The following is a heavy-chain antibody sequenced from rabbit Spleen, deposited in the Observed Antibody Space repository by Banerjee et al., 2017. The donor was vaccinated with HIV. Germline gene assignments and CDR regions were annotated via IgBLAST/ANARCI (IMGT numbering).Heavy chain of an antibody. CDR3: ARDPYSYDDYGDYFWFDL. V-gene: IGHV1S40*01. J-gene: IGHJ4*01. D-gene: IGHD2-1*01. CDR2: IAGSSSGFT. Sequence: QSLEESGGDLVKPGASLTLTCTASGFSFSSSDYMCWVRQAPGKGLEWISCIAGSSSGFTYSATWAKGRFTCSKTSSTTVTLQMTSLTVADTATYFCARDPYSYDDYGDYFWFDLWGPGTLVTVS. CDR1: GFSFSSSDY.